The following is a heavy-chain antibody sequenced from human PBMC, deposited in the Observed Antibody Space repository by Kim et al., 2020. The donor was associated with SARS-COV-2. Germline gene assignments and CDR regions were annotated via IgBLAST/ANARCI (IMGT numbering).Heavy chain of an antibody. CDR3: ARDGYTSGWSIDY. CDR2: INQDGNKK. J-gene: IGHJ4*02. V-gene: IGHV3-7*03. Sequence: GGSLRLSCAASGFTFSGYWMSWVRQAPGKGLEWVANINQDGNKKYYVDSVKGRFTISRDTAKNSLYLQMNSLRAEDTAVYFCARDGYTSGWSIDYWGQGT. D-gene: IGHD6-19*01. CDR1: GFTFSGYW.